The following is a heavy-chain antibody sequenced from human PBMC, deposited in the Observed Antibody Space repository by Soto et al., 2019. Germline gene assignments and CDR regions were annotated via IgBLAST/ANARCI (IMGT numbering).Heavy chain of an antibody. CDR3: TRESDIADRFGEAFDY. V-gene: IGHV3-49*04. D-gene: IGHD6-6*01. CDR1: GFTFGDYA. Sequence: RLSCAASGFTFGDYAMSWVRQAPGKGLEWVGFIRSKAYGGTTEYAASVKGRFTISRDDSKSIAYLQMNSLKTEDTAVYYCTRESDIADRFGEAFDYWGQRTLVTVSS. CDR2: IRSKAYGGTT. J-gene: IGHJ4*02.